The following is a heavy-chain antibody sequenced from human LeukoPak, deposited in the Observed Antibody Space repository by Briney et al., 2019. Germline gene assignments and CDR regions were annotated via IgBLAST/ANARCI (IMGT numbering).Heavy chain of an antibody. CDR1: GFTFSSYT. J-gene: IGHJ6*03. V-gene: IGHV3-21*01. Sequence: GGSLRLSCAASGFTFSSYTINWVRQAPGKGLEWVSSISTSSTYIYYADSVKGRFTISRDNAKNSLYLQMNSLRAEDTAVYYCARDKFPLHYYYYMDVWGKGTTVTVSS. CDR2: ISTSSTYI. CDR3: ARDKFPLHYYYYMDV.